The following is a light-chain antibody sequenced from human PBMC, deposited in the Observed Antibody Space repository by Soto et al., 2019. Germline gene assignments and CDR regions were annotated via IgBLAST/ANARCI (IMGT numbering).Light chain of an antibody. J-gene: IGKJ4*01. Sequence: EIVLMQSPGILSLSPGERATLSCRASQSVSSNSLAWYQQKPGQAPRLLIYAASSRATGIPDRFTGSGSGTDFTLTISRLGPEDFAMYYCQQYGASPLTFGGGTKVEIK. V-gene: IGKV3-20*01. CDR1: QSVSSNS. CDR2: AAS. CDR3: QQYGASPLT.